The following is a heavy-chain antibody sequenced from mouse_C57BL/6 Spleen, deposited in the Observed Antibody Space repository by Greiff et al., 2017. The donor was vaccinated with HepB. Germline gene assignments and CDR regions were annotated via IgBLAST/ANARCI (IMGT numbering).Heavy chain of an antibody. CDR3: ARGGMVHY. CDR2: ISYDGSN. J-gene: IGHJ2*01. D-gene: IGHD2-10*02. CDR1: GYSITSGYY. V-gene: IGHV3-6*01. Sequence: DVKLQESGPGLVKPSQSLSLTCSVTGYSITSGYYWNWIRQFPGNKLEWMGYISYDGSNNYNPSLKNRISITRDTSKNQFFLKLNSVTTEDTATYYCARGGMVHYWGQGTTLTVSS.